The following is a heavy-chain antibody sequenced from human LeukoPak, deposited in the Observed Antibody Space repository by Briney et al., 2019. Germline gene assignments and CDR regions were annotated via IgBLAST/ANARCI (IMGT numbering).Heavy chain of an antibody. D-gene: IGHD3-10*01. J-gene: IGHJ6*03. V-gene: IGHV3-9*01. Sequence: GGSLRLSCAASGFTFDDYAMHWVRQAPGKGLEWVSGISWNSGSIGYADSVKGRFTISRDNAKNSLYLQMNSLRAEDTALYYCAKGPTTYYYGSGSLKGYMDVWGKGTTVTISS. CDR2: ISWNSGSI. CDR1: GFTFDDYA. CDR3: AKGPTTYYYGSGSLKGYMDV.